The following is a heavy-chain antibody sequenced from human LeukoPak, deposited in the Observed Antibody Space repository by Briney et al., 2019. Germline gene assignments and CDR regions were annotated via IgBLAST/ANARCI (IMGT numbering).Heavy chain of an antibody. D-gene: IGHD3-22*01. CDR1: GASISSSY. J-gene: IGHJ4*02. Sequence: PSETLSLSCTVSGASISSSYWSWLRQPPGKGLEWIAYIHTNGNTNSNPSLKSRVTVSVDASKNQFSLMLRSVVAADTALYYCARGYYDSRGFSNPFDSWGQGTLVTVSS. CDR2: IHTNGNT. V-gene: IGHV4-4*08. CDR3: ARGYYDSRGFSNPFDS.